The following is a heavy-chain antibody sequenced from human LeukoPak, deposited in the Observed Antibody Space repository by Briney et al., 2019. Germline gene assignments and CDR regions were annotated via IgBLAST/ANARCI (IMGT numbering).Heavy chain of an antibody. Sequence: SETLSLICTVSGGSISSYYWSWIRQPPGKGLEWIGYIYYSGSTNYNPSLKSRVTISVDTSKNQFSLKLSSVTAADTAVYYCARDSGYLAEYFQHWGQGTLVTVSS. J-gene: IGHJ1*01. CDR3: ARDSGYLAEYFQH. V-gene: IGHV4-59*01. CDR2: IYYSGST. CDR1: GGSISSYY. D-gene: IGHD5-12*01.